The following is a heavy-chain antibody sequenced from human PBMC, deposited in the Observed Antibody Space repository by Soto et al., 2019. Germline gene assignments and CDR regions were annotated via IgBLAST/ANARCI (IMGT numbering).Heavy chain of an antibody. Sequence: GGSLRLSCTVSGFMFEDFAMHWVRQAPGQGLEWVSGINWNGVNKGYAESVLGRFTISRDNTKKSLYLDMNYLRPEDTALYFCAKDVDRLGELWGYFQSWGQGTMVTVSS. V-gene: IGHV3-9*01. J-gene: IGHJ1*01. CDR3: AKDVDRLGELWGYFQS. D-gene: IGHD3-16*01. CDR2: INWNGVNK. CDR1: GFMFEDFA.